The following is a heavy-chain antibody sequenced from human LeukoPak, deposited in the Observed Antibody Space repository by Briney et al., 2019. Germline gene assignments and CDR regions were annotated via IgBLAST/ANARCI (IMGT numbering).Heavy chain of an antibody. CDR3: ATEGGTTVTTGVQYNWFDP. V-gene: IGHV4-39*07. CDR2: IYYSGST. Sequence: SETLSLTCTVPGGSISSGSYYWGWIRQPPGKGLEWIGSIYYSGSTYYNPSLKSRVTISVDTSKNQFSLKLSSVTAADTAVYYCATEGGTTVTTGVQYNWFDPWGQGTLVTVSS. D-gene: IGHD4-17*01. J-gene: IGHJ5*02. CDR1: GGSISSGSYY.